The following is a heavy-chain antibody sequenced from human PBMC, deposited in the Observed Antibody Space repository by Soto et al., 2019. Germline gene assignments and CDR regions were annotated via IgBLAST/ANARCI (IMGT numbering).Heavy chain of an antibody. Sequence: VQLQESGPGLVKPSQTLSLTCTVSSGSISSADYYWSWIRQPPGKGLEWIGNIYYTGSAYYNPSLKSRVTMSVDTSKNQFSLKVPSVTAADTAVYYCASGGSSNWFDPWGQGTLVTVSS. CDR2: IYYTGSA. J-gene: IGHJ5*02. V-gene: IGHV4-30-4*01. CDR1: SGSISSADYY. CDR3: ASGGSSNWFDP. D-gene: IGHD1-26*01.